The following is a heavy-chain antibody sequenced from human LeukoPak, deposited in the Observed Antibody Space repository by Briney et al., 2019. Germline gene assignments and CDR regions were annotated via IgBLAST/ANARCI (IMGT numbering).Heavy chain of an antibody. V-gene: IGHV3-21*05. CDR1: GFTFSSYS. Sequence: GGSLRLSCAASGFTFSSYSLNWVRHAPGKGLERVSYISSSSSYIYYADSVKGRFTISRDNAKNSLYLQMNSLRAEDTAVYYCARLFSDLADLAAAGIIPYYDYMDVWGKGTTVTVSS. CDR2: ISSSSSYI. CDR3: ARLFSDLADLAAAGIIPYYDYMDV. J-gene: IGHJ6*03. D-gene: IGHD6-13*01.